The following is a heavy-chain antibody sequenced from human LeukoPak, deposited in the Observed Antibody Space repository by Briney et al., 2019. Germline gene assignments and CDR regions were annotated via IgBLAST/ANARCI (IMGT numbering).Heavy chain of an antibody. CDR3: ARGGYSGTYYFDY. D-gene: IGHD1-26*01. J-gene: IGHJ4*02. CDR2: VWYDGSNI. Sequence: GRSLRLSCAASGFTYSTYGMHWVRQAPGKGLEWVAVVWYDGSNIHYVDSVKGRFTISRDNSKSTLYLQMNSLTAEDTAVYYCARGGYSGTYYFDYWGQGTLVTVSS. V-gene: IGHV3-33*01. CDR1: GFTYSTYG.